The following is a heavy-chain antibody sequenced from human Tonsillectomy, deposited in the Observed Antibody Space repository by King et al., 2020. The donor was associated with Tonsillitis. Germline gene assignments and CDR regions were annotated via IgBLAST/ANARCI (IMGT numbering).Heavy chain of an antibody. CDR3: ARDGLEAAFDI. D-gene: IGHD2-2*03. CDR2: IYTSGRT. Sequence: VQLQESGPGLVKPSETLSLTCTVSGGSIRSYYWSWIRQPAGKGLEWIGSIYTSGRTNYNPSHKSRVTMSEDTSKNQFSLKLSSVTAADTAVYYCARDGLEAAFDIWGQGTMVTVSS. J-gene: IGHJ3*02. V-gene: IGHV4-4*07. CDR1: GGSIRSYY.